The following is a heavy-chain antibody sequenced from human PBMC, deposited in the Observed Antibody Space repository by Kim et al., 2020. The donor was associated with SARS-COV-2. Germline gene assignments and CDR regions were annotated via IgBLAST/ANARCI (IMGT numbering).Heavy chain of an antibody. CDR2: IYSGGST. D-gene: IGHD2-21*01. V-gene: IGHV3-66*01. CDR3: ARGFCSGRDCYYFDY. J-gene: IGHJ4*02. CDR1: GFTVSSNY. Sequence: GGSLRLSCAASGFTVSSNYMIWVRQAPGKGLEWVSVIYSGGSTHYADSVKGRFIISRDSSKNTLFLQMNSLRTDDTAVYYCARGFCSGRDCYYFDYWGQGTLVTVSS.